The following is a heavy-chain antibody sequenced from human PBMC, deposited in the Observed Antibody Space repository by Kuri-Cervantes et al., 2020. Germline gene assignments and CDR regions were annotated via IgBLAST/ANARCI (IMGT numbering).Heavy chain of an antibody. V-gene: IGHV3-23*03. CDR3: ANPTLTIKGGMDV. Sequence: GGSLRLSCAASGFTFSSYSMNRVRQAPGKGLEWVSVIYSGGSTYYADSVKGRFTISRDNSKNTLYLQMNSLRAEDTAVYYCANPTLTIKGGMDVWGQGTTVTVSS. D-gene: IGHD3-9*01. CDR2: IYSGGST. J-gene: IGHJ6*02. CDR1: GFTFSSYS.